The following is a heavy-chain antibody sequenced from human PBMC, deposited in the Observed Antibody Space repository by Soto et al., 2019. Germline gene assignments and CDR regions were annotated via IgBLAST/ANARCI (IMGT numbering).Heavy chain of an antibody. D-gene: IGHD3-9*01. CDR1: GFTFDNHA. CDR2: ISYDGSNK. V-gene: IGHV3-30*18. Sequence: GGSLRLSCAASGFTFDNHAMHCVRQAPGKGLEWVAVISYDGSNKYYADSVKGRFTISRDNSKNTLYLQMNGLRAEDTAVYYCAKDRYPGDYFYGMDVWGQGTTVTVSS. CDR3: AKDRYPGDYFYGMDV. J-gene: IGHJ6*02.